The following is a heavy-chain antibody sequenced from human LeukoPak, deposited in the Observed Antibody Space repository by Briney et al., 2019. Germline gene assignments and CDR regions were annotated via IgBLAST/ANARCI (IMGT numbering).Heavy chain of an antibody. CDR2: INHSGST. D-gene: IGHD3-16*02. Sequence: PSETLSLTCAVYGGSFSGYYWSWIRQPPGKGLEWIGEINHSGSTNYNPSLKSRVTISVDTSKNQFSLKLSSVTAADTAVYYCARVRIMITFGGVIVASHNDYWGQGTLVTVSS. J-gene: IGHJ4*02. CDR3: ARVRIMITFGGVIVASHNDY. V-gene: IGHV4-34*01. CDR1: GGSFSGYY.